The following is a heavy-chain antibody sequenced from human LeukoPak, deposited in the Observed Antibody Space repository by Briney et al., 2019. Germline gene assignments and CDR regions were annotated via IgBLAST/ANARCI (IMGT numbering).Heavy chain of an antibody. CDR3: ARVYCSGGSCDPFDS. D-gene: IGHD2-15*01. J-gene: IGHJ4*02. CDR2: ITSDGYDT. V-gene: IGHV3-74*01. Sequence: GGSLRLSCAASGFTFSSYWMHWVRQAPGKGLVWVSRITSDGYDTSYADSVKGRFTIARDNAKNTLYLQMTSLRVKDTAVYYCARVYCSGGSCDPFDSWGQGTLVTVSS. CDR1: GFTFSSYW.